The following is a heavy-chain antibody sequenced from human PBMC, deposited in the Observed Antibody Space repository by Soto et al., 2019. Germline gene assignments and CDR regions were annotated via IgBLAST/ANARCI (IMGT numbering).Heavy chain of an antibody. J-gene: IGHJ6*03. V-gene: IGHV4-59*08. CDR3: ARILSAPPHSPYSYMDL. D-gene: IGHD6-6*01. CDR1: GGSIASYY. CDR2: IYYSGSP. Sequence: SETLSLTCTVSGGSIASYYWSWVRQCPGKGLEWIGYIYYSGSPSYNQSLKSRVTISTDTSKNQFSLKVNSVTAADTAVYYCARILSAPPHSPYSYMDLWGKGASLTVSS.